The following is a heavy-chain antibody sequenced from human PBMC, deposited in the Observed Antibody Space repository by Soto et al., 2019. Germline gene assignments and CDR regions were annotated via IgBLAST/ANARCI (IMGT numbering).Heavy chain of an antibody. J-gene: IGHJ4*02. CDR3: ARGPRLWWFDY. D-gene: IGHD2-21*01. CDR1: GFIFSNAW. Sequence: GGSLRLSCAASGFIFSNAWINWIRQAPGKGLEWVSYIRSSSSYTNYADSVKGRFTISRDNAKNSLYLQMNSLRAEDTAVYYCARGPRLWWFDYWGQGTLVTVSS. CDR2: IRSSSSYT. V-gene: IGHV3-11*06.